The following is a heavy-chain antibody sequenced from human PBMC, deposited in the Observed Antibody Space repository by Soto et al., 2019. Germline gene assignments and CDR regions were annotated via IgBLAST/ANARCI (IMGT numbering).Heavy chain of an antibody. V-gene: IGHV1-58*01. Sequence: SVKVSCKASGFTFTSSAVQWVRQARGQRLEWIGWIVVGSGNTNYAQKFRERVTITRDMSTSTAYMELSSLRSEDTAVYYCAADRGPNYGMDVWGQGTTVTVSS. D-gene: IGHD3-10*01. CDR3: AADRGPNYGMDV. CDR2: IVVGSGNT. J-gene: IGHJ6*02. CDR1: GFTFTSSA.